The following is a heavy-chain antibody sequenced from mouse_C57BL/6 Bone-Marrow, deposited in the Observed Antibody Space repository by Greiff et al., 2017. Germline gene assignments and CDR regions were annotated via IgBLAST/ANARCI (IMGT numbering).Heavy chain of an antibody. J-gene: IGHJ1*03. CDR1: GFTFSSYA. D-gene: IGHD1-1*01. Sequence: EVKLVESGGGLVKPGGSLKLSCAASGFTFSSYAMSWVRQTPEKRLEWVATISDGGSYTYYPDNVKGRFTISRDNAKNNLYLQMSHLNAEDTAMYYCARSSPLYGSSFHWYCDVWGTGTTVTVSS. CDR2: ISDGGSYT. V-gene: IGHV5-4*03. CDR3: ARSSPLYGSSFHWYCDV.